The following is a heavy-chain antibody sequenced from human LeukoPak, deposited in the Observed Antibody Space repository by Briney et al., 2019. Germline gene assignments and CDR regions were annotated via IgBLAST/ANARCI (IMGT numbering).Heavy chain of an antibody. V-gene: IGHV4-30-4*01. CDR1: GGSISSGDYS. D-gene: IGHD4-17*01. Sequence: PSETLSLTCTVSGGSISSGDYSWSWIRQPPGKGLEWIGYIYYSGSTYYNPSLKSRVTISVDTSKNQFSLKLSSVTAADTAVYYCARAPGDYGWFDPWGQGTLVTVSS. J-gene: IGHJ5*02. CDR3: ARAPGDYGWFDP. CDR2: IYYSGST.